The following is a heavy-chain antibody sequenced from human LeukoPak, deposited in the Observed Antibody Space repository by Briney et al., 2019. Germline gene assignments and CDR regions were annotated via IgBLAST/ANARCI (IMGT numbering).Heavy chain of an antibody. CDR1: GFTFTTYA. J-gene: IGHJ3*01. D-gene: IGHD6-19*01. V-gene: IGHV3-23*01. CDR3: AKDLALAGTGGGFDV. CDR2: ISGGGDKA. Sequence: GGSVRLSCAASGFTFTTYAINWVRQAPGKGLEWVSGISGGGDKAFYADSVNGRFTISRDNSKNTVSLQMSSLGAEDTALYYCAKDLALAGTGGGFDVWGQGTRVAVSS.